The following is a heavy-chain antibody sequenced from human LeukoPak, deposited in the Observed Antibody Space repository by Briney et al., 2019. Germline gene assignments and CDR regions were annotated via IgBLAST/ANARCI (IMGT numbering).Heavy chain of an antibody. J-gene: IGHJ4*02. V-gene: IGHV3-23*01. CDR2: ISGSGGST. CDR3: ARLNYFDSSGYFYDLDY. CDR1: GFTFSSYA. Sequence: GGSLRLSCAASGFTFSSYAMSWVRQAPGKGLEWVSAISGSGGSTYYADSVKGRFTISRDNSKNKMSLDMDNLRREDTALYYCARLNYFDSSGYFYDLDYWGQGVLVTVSS. D-gene: IGHD3-22*01.